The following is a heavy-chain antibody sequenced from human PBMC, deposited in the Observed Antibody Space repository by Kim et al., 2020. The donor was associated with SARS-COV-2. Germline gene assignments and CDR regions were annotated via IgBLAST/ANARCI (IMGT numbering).Heavy chain of an antibody. Sequence: SETLSLTCAVYGGSFSGYYWSWIRQPPGKGLEWIGEINHSGSTNYNPSLKSRVTISVDTSKNQFSLKLSSVTAADTAVYYCARGRGGDYGDYFDYWGQGT. CDR2: INHSGST. CDR3: ARGRGGDYGDYFDY. CDR1: GGSFSGYY. D-gene: IGHD4-17*01. J-gene: IGHJ4*02. V-gene: IGHV4-34*01.